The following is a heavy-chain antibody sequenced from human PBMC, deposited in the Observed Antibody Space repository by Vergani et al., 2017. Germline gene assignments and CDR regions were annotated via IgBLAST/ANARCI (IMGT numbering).Heavy chain of an antibody. D-gene: IGHD3-3*01. CDR3: ARSNEVLRFLEWPMDV. V-gene: IGHV3-74*01. J-gene: IGHJ6*02. CDR2: INSDGSST. CDR1: GFTFSSYW. Sequence: EVQLVESGGGLVQPGGSLRLSCAASGFTFSSYWMHWVRQAPGKGLVWVSRINSDGSSTSYADSVKGRFTISRDNAKNTLYLQMNSLRAEDTAVYYCARSNEVLRFLEWPMDVWGQGTTVTVSS.